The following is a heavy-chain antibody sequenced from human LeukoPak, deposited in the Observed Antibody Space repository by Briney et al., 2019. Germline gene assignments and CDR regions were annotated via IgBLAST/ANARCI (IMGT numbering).Heavy chain of an antibody. D-gene: IGHD2-2*01. CDR1: GGSISSSNW. Sequence: PSGTLSLTCAVSGGSISSSNWWSWVRQPPGKGLEWIGEIYHSGSTNYNPSLKSRVTISVDKSKNQFSLKLSSVTAADTAVYYCASGSGRVVVPAASSGATPNNWFDPWGQGTLVTVSS. CDR2: IYHSGST. V-gene: IGHV4-4*02. J-gene: IGHJ5*02. CDR3: ASGSGRVVVPAASSGATPNNWFDP.